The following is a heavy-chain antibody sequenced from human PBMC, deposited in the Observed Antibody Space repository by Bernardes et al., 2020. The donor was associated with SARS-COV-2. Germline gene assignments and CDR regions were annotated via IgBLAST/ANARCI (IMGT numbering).Heavy chain of an antibody. CDR1: GFTFSNAW. J-gene: IGHJ6*03. CDR3: TTDVFQYGSGYYFISYYYYMDV. CDR2: IKSKTDGGTT. D-gene: IGHD3-3*01. Sequence: GGSLRLSCAASGFTFSNAWMSWVRQAPGKGLEWVGRIKSKTDGGTTDYAAPVKGRFTISRDDSKNTLYLQMNSLKTEDTAVYYCTTDVFQYGSGYYFISYYYYMDVWGKGTTVTVSS. V-gene: IGHV3-15*01.